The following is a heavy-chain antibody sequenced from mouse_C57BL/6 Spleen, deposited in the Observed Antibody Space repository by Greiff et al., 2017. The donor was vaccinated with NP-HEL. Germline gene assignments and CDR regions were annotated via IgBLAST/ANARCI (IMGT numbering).Heavy chain of an antibody. CDR3: ARGGSQGFDY. Sequence: QVQLQQPGAELVMPGASVKLSCKASGYTFTSYWMHWVKQRPGQGLEWIGEIDPSDSYTNYNQKFKGKSTLTVDKSSSTAYMQLSSLTSEDSAFYYCARGGSQGFDYWGKGTTLTVSS. V-gene: IGHV1-69*01. D-gene: IGHD3-2*02. CDR2: IDPSDSYT. CDR1: GYTFTSYW. J-gene: IGHJ2*01.